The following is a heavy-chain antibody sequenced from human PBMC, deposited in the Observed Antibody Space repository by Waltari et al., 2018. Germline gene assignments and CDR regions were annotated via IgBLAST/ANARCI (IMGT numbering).Heavy chain of an antibody. CDR1: GYTFTSYA. CDR3: ARNWNYLYGMDV. D-gene: IGHD1-7*01. J-gene: IGHJ6*02. V-gene: IGHV1-3*01. CDR2: INAGNGNT. Sequence: QVQLVQSGAEVKKPGASVKVSCKASGYTFTSYAMHWVRQAPGQRLEWMGWINAGNGNTKYSQKFQGRVTITRDTSASTAYMELSSLRSEDTAVYYCARNWNYLYGMDVWGQGTTVTVSS.